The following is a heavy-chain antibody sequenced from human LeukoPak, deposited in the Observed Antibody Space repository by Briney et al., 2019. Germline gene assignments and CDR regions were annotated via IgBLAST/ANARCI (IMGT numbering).Heavy chain of an antibody. CDR3: AREASYSPNWFDP. CDR2: IIPIFGAA. CDR1: GGTFSSYA. J-gene: IGHJ5*02. D-gene: IGHD2-21*01. V-gene: IGHV1-69*13. Sequence: SVKVSCKASGGTFSSYAISWVRQAPGQGLEWMGGIIPIFGAANYAQKFQGRVTITADESTSTAYMELSSLRSEDTAVYYCAREASYSPNWFDPWGQGTLVTVSS.